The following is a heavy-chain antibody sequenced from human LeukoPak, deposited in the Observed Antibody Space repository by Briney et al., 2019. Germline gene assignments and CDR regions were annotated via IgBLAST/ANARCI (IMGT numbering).Heavy chain of an antibody. CDR1: GYSFTSYW. D-gene: IGHD3-22*01. J-gene: IGHJ4*02. V-gene: IGHV5-51*01. CDR2: IYPGDSDT. CDR3: ARLVDADSSGDYYRLH. Sequence: GESQKISYTGSGYSFTSYWSGGVRHMREKRVEWGGIIYPGDSDTRYSPSFQGQVTISADKSISTAYLQWSSLKASDTAMYCCARLVDADSSGDYYRLHGGEGTLVTVSS.